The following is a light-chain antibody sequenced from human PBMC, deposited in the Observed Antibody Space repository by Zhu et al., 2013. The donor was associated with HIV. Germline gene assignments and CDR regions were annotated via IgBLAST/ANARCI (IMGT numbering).Light chain of an antibody. J-gene: IGKJ2*02. Sequence: DIVMTQTPLSLSVTPGQPASISCKSSQSLLHGDGKTYLYWYMQKSGQAPQPLMYEVSNRFSGVPERFSGCGSGTHFTLKISRVEAGDVGVYYCMQSVQLPRMCTFGQGTKLEI. V-gene: IGKV2D-29*01. CDR3: MQSVQLPRMCT. CDR2: EVS. CDR1: QSLLHGDGKTY.